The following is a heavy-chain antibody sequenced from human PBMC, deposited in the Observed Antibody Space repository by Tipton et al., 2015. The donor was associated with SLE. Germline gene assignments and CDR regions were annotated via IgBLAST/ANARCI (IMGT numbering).Heavy chain of an antibody. CDR1: GGSISSYY. CDR2: IYYSGST. V-gene: IGHV4-59*12. CDR3: ARDTGDAFDI. Sequence: TLSLTCAVSGGSISSYYWSWIRQPPGKGLEWIGYIYYSGSTYYNPSLKSRVTISVDTSKNQFSLKLSSVTAADTAVYYCARDTGDAFDIWGQGTMVTVSS. J-gene: IGHJ3*02.